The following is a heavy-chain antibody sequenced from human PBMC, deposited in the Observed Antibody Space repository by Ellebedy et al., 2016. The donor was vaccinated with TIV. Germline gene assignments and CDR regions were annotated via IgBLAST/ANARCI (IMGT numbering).Heavy chain of an antibody. V-gene: IGHV1-18*04. CDR1: GYTFTSYG. D-gene: IGHD5-18*01. J-gene: IGHJ4*02. CDR2: ISAYNGNT. CDR3: ARSGYSYGYYPVTTIDY. Sequence: ASVKVSCKASGYTFTSYGISWVRQAPGQGLEWMGWISAYNGNTNYAQKLQGRVTMTTDTSTSTAYMELRSLRSDDTAVYYCARSGYSYGYYPVTTIDYWGQGTLVTVSS.